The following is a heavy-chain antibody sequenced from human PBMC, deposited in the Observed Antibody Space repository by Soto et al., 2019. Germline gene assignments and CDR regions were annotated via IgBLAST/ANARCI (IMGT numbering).Heavy chain of an antibody. V-gene: IGHV4-59*08. Sequence: QVQLQESGPGLVKPSGTLSLTCTVSGGSISGDYWNWIRQPPGMGLEGIGYIHSGSTNYNASLRSRIIMSLDTSKNQFSLKLSSVTAADTAVYFCARHDGSRSTDYWGQGTLVTVSS. D-gene: IGHD3-10*01. J-gene: IGHJ4*02. CDR3: ARHDGSRSTDY. CDR1: GGSISGDY. CDR2: IHSGST.